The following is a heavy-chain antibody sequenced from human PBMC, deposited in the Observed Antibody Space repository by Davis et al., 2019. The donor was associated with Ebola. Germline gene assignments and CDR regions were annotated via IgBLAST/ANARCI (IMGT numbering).Heavy chain of an antibody. CDR1: GFSFDAYA. CDR3: AREEGSSRWQNNWFDY. J-gene: IGHJ5*01. V-gene: IGHV3-33*08. D-gene: IGHD2-2*01. Sequence: PGGSLRLSCEASGFSFDAYAMHLVRQAPGKGLEWVSSIWYEGTDGNYADSVRGRFIISRDDSKNTLYLQMNSLRVEDTAIYYCAREEGSSRWQNNWFDYWGQGTLVTVSS. CDR2: IWYEGTDG.